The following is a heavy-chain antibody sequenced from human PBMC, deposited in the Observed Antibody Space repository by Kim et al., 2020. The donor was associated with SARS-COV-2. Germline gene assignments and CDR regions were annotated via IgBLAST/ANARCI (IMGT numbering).Heavy chain of an antibody. Sequence: GGSLRLSCAASGFTVSSNYMSWVRQAPGKGLEWVSVIYSGGSTYYADSVKGRFTISRDNSKNTLYLQMNSLRAEDTAVYYCAREAGVGASNYPAEYYYYYGMDVWGQGTTVTVSS. D-gene: IGHD1-26*01. CDR1: GFTVSSNY. CDR3: AREAGVGASNYPAEYYYYYGMDV. CDR2: IYSGGST. V-gene: IGHV3-53*01. J-gene: IGHJ6*02.